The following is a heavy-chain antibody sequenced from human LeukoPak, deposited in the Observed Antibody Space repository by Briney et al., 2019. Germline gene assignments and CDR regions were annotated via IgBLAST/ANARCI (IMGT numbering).Heavy chain of an antibody. CDR3: ARGLRFLEGFDP. D-gene: IGHD3-3*01. CDR2: MNPNSGNT. Sequence: ASVKVSCKASGYTFTSYDINWVRQATGQGLEWMGWMNPNSGNTGYAQKFQGRVTITRNTSISTAYMELSSLRSEDTAVYYCARGLRFLEGFDPWGQGTLVTVSS. CDR1: GYTFTSYD. J-gene: IGHJ5*02. V-gene: IGHV1-8*03.